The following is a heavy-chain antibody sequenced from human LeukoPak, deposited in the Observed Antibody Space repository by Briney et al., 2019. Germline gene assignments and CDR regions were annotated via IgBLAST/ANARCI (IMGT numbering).Heavy chain of an antibody. D-gene: IGHD2-21*02. Sequence: GGYLRRYCAASGFTFSSYWMSWVRQAPGKGLEWVANIKQDGSEKHYVDSVKGRFTISRDNAKNSLYLQMNSLRAEDTAVYYCARVGCGGDCYYYFDYWGQGTLVTVSS. J-gene: IGHJ4*02. CDR3: ARVGCGGDCYYYFDY. V-gene: IGHV3-7*01. CDR2: IKQDGSEK. CDR1: GFTFSSYW.